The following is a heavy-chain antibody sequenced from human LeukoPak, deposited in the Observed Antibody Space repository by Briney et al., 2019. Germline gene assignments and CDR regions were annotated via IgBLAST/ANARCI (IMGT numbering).Heavy chain of an antibody. CDR2: ISGSGGNT. J-gene: IGHJ4*02. D-gene: IGHD2-2*01. CDR1: GFTFSNYA. Sequence: GSLRLSCAASGFTFSNYAMSWVRQAPGKGLEWVSAISGSGGNTYYADSVKGRFTISSDNSKNTLFLQMNSLRAEDTAVYYCAKEAQGCSITSCYFDSWGQGTLVTVSS. CDR3: AKEAQGCSITSCYFDS. V-gene: IGHV3-23*01.